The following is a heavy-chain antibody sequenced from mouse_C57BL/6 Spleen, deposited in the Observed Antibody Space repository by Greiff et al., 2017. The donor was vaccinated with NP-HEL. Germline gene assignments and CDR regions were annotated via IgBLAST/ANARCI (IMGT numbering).Heavy chain of an antibody. CDR1: GFSLTSYG. Sequence: VKLMESGPGLVAPSQSLSITCTVSGFSLTSYGVHWVRQPPGKGLEWLVVIWSDGSTTYNSALKTRLSISKDNSKSQVFLKMNSLQTDDTDMYYCARHPYGNGAMEDWGQGTSVTVSS. D-gene: IGHD2-1*01. J-gene: IGHJ4*01. CDR3: ARHPYGNGAMED. CDR2: IWSDGST. V-gene: IGHV2-6-1*01.